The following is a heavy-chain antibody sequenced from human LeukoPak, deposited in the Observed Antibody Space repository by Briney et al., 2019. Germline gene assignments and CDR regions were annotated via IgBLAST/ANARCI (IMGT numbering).Heavy chain of an antibody. CDR2: ISAYNGNT. V-gene: IGHV1-18*01. Sequence: ASVKVSCKASGGTFSSYAISWVRQAPGQGLEWMGWISAYNGNTNYAQKLQGRVTMTTDTSTSTAYMELRSLRSDDTAVYYCARAEGSLWFGEFFRWGQGTLVTVSS. CDR3: ARAEGSLWFGEFFR. D-gene: IGHD3-10*01. J-gene: IGHJ4*02. CDR1: GGTFSSYA.